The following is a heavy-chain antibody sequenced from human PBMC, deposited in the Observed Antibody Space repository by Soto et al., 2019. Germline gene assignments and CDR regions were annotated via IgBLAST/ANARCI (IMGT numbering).Heavy chain of an antibody. CDR3: TTSNGPLVH. CDR1: GYTFTSYY. V-gene: IGHV1-46*01. D-gene: IGHD1-1*01. J-gene: IGHJ4*02. Sequence: ASVKVSCKASGYTFTSYYMHWVRQAPGQGLEWMGIINPSGGSTSYAQKFQGRVTMTRDTSTSTVYMELSSLRDEDTAVYYCTTSNGPLVHWGQGTLVTVSS. CDR2: INPSGGST.